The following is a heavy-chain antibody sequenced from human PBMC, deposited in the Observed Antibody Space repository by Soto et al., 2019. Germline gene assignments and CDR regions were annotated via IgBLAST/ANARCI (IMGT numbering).Heavy chain of an antibody. CDR1: GVSISSGTYY. CDR2: IYDSGST. CDR3: AREEVAYYGSGSYNWFDP. J-gene: IGHJ5*02. V-gene: IGHV4-31*03. Sequence: SETLSLTCTVSGVSISSGTYYWNWIRQHPGKGLEWIGYIYDSGSTHYNPSLKSRVTISADTSKNQFSLKLSSVTAADTAVYYCAREEVAYYGSGSYNWFDPWGQGTLVTAPQ. D-gene: IGHD3-10*01.